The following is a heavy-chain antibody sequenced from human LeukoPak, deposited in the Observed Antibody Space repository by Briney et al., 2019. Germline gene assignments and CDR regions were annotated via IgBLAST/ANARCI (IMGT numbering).Heavy chain of an antibody. J-gene: IGHJ4*02. CDR3: ARDYKYAFDN. D-gene: IGHD5-24*01. CDR1: GFTFSDYS. V-gene: IGHV3-48*02. Sequence: GGSLRLSCAASGFTFSDYSMNWVCQAPGKGLEWISYIGIDSGNTNYADSVKGRFTISGDKAKNSLYLQMNSLRDEDTAVYYCARDYKYAFDNWGQGTLVTVSS. CDR2: IGIDSGNT.